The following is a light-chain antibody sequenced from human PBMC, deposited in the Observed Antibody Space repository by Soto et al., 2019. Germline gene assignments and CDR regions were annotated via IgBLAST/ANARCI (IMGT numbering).Light chain of an antibody. J-gene: IGKJ5*01. Sequence: EIVLTQSPATLSLSPGERATLSCRASQSVTNYLAWYQQKAGQAPRLLIYETIHRATGIPARFSGSGSGTDFTPTISSLEPEDFEVYYCQHRSHGPITFGKGTRREIK. CDR3: QHRSHGPIT. CDR1: QSVTNY. V-gene: IGKV3-11*01. CDR2: ETI.